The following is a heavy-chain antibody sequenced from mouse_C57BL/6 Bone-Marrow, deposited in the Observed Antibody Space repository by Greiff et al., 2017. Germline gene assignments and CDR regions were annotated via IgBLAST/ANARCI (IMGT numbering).Heavy chain of an antibody. CDR1: GFTFSDYY. V-gene: IGHV5-12*01. J-gene: IGHJ1*03. Sequence: EVKLVESGGGLVQPGGSLKLSCAASGFTFSDYYMYWVRQTPEKRLEWVAYISNGGGSTYYPDTVKGRFTISRDNAKNTLYLQMSRLKSEDTAMYYCARPALYYYGSSYWYFDVWGTGTTVTVSS. D-gene: IGHD1-1*01. CDR2: ISNGGGST. CDR3: ARPALYYYGSSYWYFDV.